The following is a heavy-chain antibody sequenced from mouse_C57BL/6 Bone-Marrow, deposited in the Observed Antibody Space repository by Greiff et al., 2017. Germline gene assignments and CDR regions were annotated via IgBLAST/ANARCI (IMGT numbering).Heavy chain of an antibody. D-gene: IGHD1-1*01. CDR3: ARDCGGSGCGFAY. V-gene: IGHV1-64*01. J-gene: IGHJ3*01. CDR2: IHPNSGST. CDR1: GYTFTSYW. Sequence: VQLQQPGAELVKPGASVKLSCKASGYTFTSYWMHWVKQRPGQGLEWIGMIHPNSGSTNYNEKFKSKATLTVDKSSSTAYMQLSSLTSEDSAVYYCARDCGGSGCGFAYWGRGTRVTVSA.